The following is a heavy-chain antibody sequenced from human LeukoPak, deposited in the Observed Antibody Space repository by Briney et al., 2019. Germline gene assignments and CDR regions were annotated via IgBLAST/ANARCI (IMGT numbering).Heavy chain of an antibody. CDR3: ARDPSGSYYSV. V-gene: IGHV3-30-3*01. J-gene: IGHJ4*02. CDR2: ISYDGSNK. CDR1: GFTFSSYA. Sequence: GGSLRLSCAASGFTFSSYAMHWVRQAPGKGLEWVAVISYDGSNKYYADSVKGRFTISRDNAKNSLYLQMNSLRAEDTAVYYCARDPSGSYYSVWGQGTLVTVSS. D-gene: IGHD1-26*01.